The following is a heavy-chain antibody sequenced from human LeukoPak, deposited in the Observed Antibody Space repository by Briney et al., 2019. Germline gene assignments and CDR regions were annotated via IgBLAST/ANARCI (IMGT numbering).Heavy chain of an antibody. Sequence: ASVKVSCKTSGYTFTSYGISWVRQAPGQGPEWLGWISGYNGNTNYAQKLQGRVTVTTDTSASTAYMEVSSLRSEDTAVYYCARGPGGDYAPFDYWGQGTLVTVSS. CDR2: ISGYNGNT. D-gene: IGHD3-16*01. CDR3: ARGPGGDYAPFDY. J-gene: IGHJ4*02. CDR1: GYTFTSYG. V-gene: IGHV1-18*01.